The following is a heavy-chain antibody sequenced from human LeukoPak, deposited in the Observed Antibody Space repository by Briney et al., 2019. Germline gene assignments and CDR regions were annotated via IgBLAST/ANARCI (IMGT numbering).Heavy chain of an antibody. CDR1: GFTFSDYY. V-gene: IGHV3-11*03. CDR3: ARCAGFGESCDY. Sequence: GGSLRLSCAPPGFTFSDYYMSWIRQAPGKGLEWVSYISSSSSYTNYADSVKGRFTISRDNAKNSLYLQMNSLRAEDTAVYYCARCAGFGESCDYWGQGTLVTVSS. J-gene: IGHJ4*02. D-gene: IGHD3-10*01. CDR2: ISSSSSYT.